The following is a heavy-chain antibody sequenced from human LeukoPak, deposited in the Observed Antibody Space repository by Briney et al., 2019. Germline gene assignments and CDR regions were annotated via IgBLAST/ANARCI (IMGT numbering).Heavy chain of an antibody. CDR2: INTNTGNP. Sequence: ASVRVSCKASGYTFTSYAMNWVRQAPGQGLEWMGWINTNTGNPTYAQGFTGRFVFSLDTSVSTAYLQISSLKAEDTAVYYCARQGPGYCSSTSCYGVDSWGQGTLVTVSS. D-gene: IGHD2-2*01. J-gene: IGHJ4*02. CDR1: GYTFTSYA. V-gene: IGHV7-4-1*02. CDR3: ARQGPGYCSSTSCYGVDS.